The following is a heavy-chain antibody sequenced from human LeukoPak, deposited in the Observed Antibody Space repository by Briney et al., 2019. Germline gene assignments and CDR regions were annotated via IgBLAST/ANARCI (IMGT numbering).Heavy chain of an antibody. CDR3: ARDEGGYSYATFDY. J-gene: IGHJ4*02. CDR1: GFTFSSYA. D-gene: IGHD5-18*01. Sequence: GGSLRLSCAASGFTFSSYAMSWVRQAPGKGLEWVANIKQDGSEKYYVDSVKGRFTISRDNAKDSLYLQMNSLRAEDTAVYYCARDEGGYSYATFDYWGQGTLVTVSS. V-gene: IGHV3-7*01. CDR2: IKQDGSEK.